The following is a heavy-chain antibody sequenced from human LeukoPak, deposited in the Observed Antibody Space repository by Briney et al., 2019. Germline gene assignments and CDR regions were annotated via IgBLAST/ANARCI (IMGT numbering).Heavy chain of an antibody. CDR3: ARESVVVVPLAYYFDY. J-gene: IGHJ4*02. Sequence: GGSLRLSCAASGFTFSSYSMTWVRQAPGKGLEWISYISSSSSTIYYADSVKGRFTISRDNAKNSLYLQMNSLRAEDTAVYYCARESVVVVPLAYYFDYWGQGTLVTVSS. CDR2: ISSSSSTI. D-gene: IGHD2-15*01. V-gene: IGHV3-48*04. CDR1: GFTFSSYS.